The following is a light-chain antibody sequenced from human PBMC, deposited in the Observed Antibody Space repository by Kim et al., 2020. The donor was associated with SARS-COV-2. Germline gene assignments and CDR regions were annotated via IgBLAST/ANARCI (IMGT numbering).Light chain of an antibody. CDR3: QQYNDWPPLT. J-gene: IGKJ4*01. CDR1: QSIRNK. CDR2: DAS. Sequence: SPGERATLSCRASQSIRNKLAWYQQKPGQAPRLLIYDASTRATGIPARFSGSGSGTEFTLSINSLQPEDFALYYCQQYNDWPPLTFGGGTKVDIK. V-gene: IGKV3-15*01.